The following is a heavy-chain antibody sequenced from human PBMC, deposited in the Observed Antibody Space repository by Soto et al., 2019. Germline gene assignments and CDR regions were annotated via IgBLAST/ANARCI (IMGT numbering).Heavy chain of an antibody. D-gene: IGHD5-18*01. CDR3: ARGRGYSYGLDP. Sequence: QVQLQESGPGLVKPSQTLSLTCTVSGDSISSINNYWSWIRQPPGEGLEWIGFISYSGTTSYSPSLKSGVAISLDTSTNQFSRSLNFVTAADTAVYYCARGRGYSYGLDPWGQGSLVTVSS. CDR1: GDSISSINNY. CDR2: ISYSGTT. J-gene: IGHJ5*02. V-gene: IGHV4-30-4*01.